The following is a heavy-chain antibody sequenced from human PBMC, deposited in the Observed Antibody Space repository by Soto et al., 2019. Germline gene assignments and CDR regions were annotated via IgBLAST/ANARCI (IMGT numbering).Heavy chain of an antibody. CDR1: GFTFSSYS. CDR3: ARGVGDIVYYFYGMDV. D-gene: IGHD2-15*01. Sequence: PGGSLRLSCAASGFTFSSYSMNWVRQAPGKGLEWVSSISSSSSYIYYEDSVKGRFTIYKDNVKNSLHLQMSSLRAEDTAVYYCARGVGDIVYYFYGMDVWGQGTTVTVSS. CDR2: ISSSSSYI. V-gene: IGHV3-21*01. J-gene: IGHJ6*02.